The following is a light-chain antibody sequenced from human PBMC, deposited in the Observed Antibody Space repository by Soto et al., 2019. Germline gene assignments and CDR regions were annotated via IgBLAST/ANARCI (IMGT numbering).Light chain of an antibody. CDR2: GAS. Sequence: EIVMMQSPASLSVSPGDGATLSCRASQTVASNLAWYQQKPGQGPRLLIHGASTRAAGVPARFRGSGSGTDFTLTISSLQSEDFAVYYCQQYHNWPPQYTFGQGTKLQIK. CDR1: QTVASN. J-gene: IGKJ2*01. CDR3: QQYHNWPPQYT. V-gene: IGKV3-15*01.